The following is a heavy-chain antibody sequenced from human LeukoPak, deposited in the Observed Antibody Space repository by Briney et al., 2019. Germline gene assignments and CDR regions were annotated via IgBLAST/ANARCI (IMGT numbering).Heavy chain of an antibody. CDR2: ISWNSGSI. D-gene: IGHD3-3*01. J-gene: IGHJ3*02. CDR1: GSTFDDYA. CDR3: AKDGFEIAFDI. Sequence: GGSLRLSCAASGSTFDDYAMHWVRQAPGKGLEWVSGISWNSGSIGYADSVKGRFTISRDNAKNSLYLQMNSLRAEDTALYYCAKDGFEIAFDIWGQGTMVTVSS. V-gene: IGHV3-9*01.